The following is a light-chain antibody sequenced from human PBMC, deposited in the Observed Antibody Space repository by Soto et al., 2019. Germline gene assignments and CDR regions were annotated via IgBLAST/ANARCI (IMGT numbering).Light chain of an antibody. J-gene: IGKJ2*01. V-gene: IGKV3-15*01. Sequence: EIVMTQSPATLSVSPGERATLSCRASQGVSSNLAWYQHKPGQAPRLLIYGASTSATGIPQRFGGIGSGTEFTLTISSLQSEDLAVYYYQQYDNWLRTFGQGTKLEIK. CDR3: QQYDNWLRT. CDR1: QGVSSN. CDR2: GAS.